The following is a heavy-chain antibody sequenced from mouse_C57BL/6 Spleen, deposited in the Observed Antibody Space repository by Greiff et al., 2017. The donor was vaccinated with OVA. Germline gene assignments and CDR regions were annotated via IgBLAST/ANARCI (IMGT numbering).Heavy chain of an antibody. Sequence: EVKLLESGGGLVKPGGSLKLSCAASGFTFSSYAMSWVRQTPEKRLEWVATISDGGSYTYYPDNVKGRFLISRDNAKNNLYLQMSHLTSEDTAMYYCARAYCGSSYFDYWGQGTTLTVSS. CDR2: ISDGGSYT. J-gene: IGHJ2*01. CDR3: ARAYCGSSYFDY. V-gene: IGHV5-4*03. D-gene: IGHD1-1*01. CDR1: GFTFSSYA.